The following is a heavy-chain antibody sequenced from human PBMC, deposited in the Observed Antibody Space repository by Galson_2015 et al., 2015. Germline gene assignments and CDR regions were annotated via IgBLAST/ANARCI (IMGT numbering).Heavy chain of an antibody. Sequence: SVKVSCKASGYTFTSYAMHWVRQTPGQRLEWMGWINAGNGNTKYSQKFQGRVTITRDTSASTAYMGLSSLRSEDTAVYYCASPKPYDYYDSSGYYPPGGMDGWGQGTTVTVSS. D-gene: IGHD3-22*01. J-gene: IGHJ6*02. CDR1: GYTFTSYA. V-gene: IGHV1-3*01. CDR3: ASPKPYDYYDSSGYYPPGGMDG. CDR2: INAGNGNT.